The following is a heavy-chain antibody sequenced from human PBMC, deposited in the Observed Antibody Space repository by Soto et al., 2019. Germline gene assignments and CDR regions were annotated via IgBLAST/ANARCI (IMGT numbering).Heavy chain of an antibody. J-gene: IGHJ4*03. Sequence: AASVKVSCKASGYTFTSYYIHWVRQAPGQGLEWMGWINPITGGTNYAPKFQGRVTMTRDTSITTAYMELSRLRSDDTAVYYCARNYKDSSDRDCLDFWGQGTPVTVSS. CDR2: INPITGGT. CDR1: GYTFTSYY. D-gene: IGHD3-22*01. CDR3: ARNYKDSSDRDCLDF. V-gene: IGHV1-2*02.